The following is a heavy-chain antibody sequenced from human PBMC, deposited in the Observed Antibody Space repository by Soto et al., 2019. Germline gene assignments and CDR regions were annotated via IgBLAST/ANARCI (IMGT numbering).Heavy chain of an antibody. V-gene: IGHV4-31*03. CDR1: GGSISSGGYY. CDR2: IYYSGST. J-gene: IGHJ4*02. D-gene: IGHD4-17*01. Sequence: PSETLSLTCTVSGGSISSGGYYWSWIRQHPGKGLEWIGYIYYSGSTYYNPSLKSRVTISVDTSKNQFSLKLSSVTAADTAVYYCAREILDGDYHFDYWGQGTLVTVSS. CDR3: AREILDGDYHFDY.